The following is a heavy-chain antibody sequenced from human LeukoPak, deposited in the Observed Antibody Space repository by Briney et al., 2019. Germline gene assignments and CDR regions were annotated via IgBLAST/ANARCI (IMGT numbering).Heavy chain of an antibody. CDR3: ATGRGYSYGPPLGY. CDR1: GYTLTELS. V-gene: IGHV1-24*01. D-gene: IGHD5-18*01. CDR2: FDPEDGET. J-gene: IGHJ4*02. Sequence: ASVKVSCKVSGYTLTELSMHWVRQAPGKGLEWMGGFDPEDGETIYAQKFQSRVTMTEDTSTDTAYMELSSLRSEDTAVYYCATGRGYSYGPPLGYWGQGTLVTVSS.